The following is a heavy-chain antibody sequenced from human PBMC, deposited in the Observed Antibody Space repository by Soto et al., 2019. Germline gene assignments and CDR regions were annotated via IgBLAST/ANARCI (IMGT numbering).Heavy chain of an antibody. CDR3: ARDRYYGSGTYYNFYSGMDV. Sequence: SETLSLTCTFSCGSINSGDYYWTWVRQPPGKGLEWIGNIFHSGSTYYTPSLQSRVTISLDTSKNHFSLKLSSVTPADTAVYYCARDRYYGSGTYYNFYSGMDVWGQGTTVTVSS. CDR2: IFHSGST. CDR1: CGSINSGDYY. V-gene: IGHV4-30-4*01. D-gene: IGHD3-10*01. J-gene: IGHJ6*02.